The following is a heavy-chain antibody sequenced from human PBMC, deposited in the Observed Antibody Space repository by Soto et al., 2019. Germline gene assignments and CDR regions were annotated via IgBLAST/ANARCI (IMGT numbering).Heavy chain of an antibody. V-gene: IGHV3-23*01. J-gene: IGHJ3*02. Sequence: PGGSLRLSCAASGFTFSSYAMSWVRQAPGKGLEWVSAISGSGGSTYYADSVKGRFTISRDNSKNTLYLQMNSLRAEDTAVYYCAKDARITMIVVVIPGDAFDIWGQGTMVTVSS. D-gene: IGHD3-22*01. CDR1: GFTFSSYA. CDR3: AKDARITMIVVVIPGDAFDI. CDR2: ISGSGGST.